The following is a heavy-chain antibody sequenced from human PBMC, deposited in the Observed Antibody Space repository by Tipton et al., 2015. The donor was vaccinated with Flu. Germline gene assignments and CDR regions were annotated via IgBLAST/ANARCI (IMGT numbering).Heavy chain of an antibody. CDR2: IKQDGSVK. D-gene: IGHD2-21*01. CDR1: GFTFSTYW. V-gene: IGHV3-7*03. Sequence: SLRLSCVASGFTFSTYWMTWVRQAPGKGLEWVANIKQDGSVKYYVDSVKGRFTISGDNAKNSLYLQMNSLRAEDTAVYYCVRQIGGGDCYWGQGTLVTVSS. J-gene: IGHJ4*02. CDR3: VRQIGGGDCY.